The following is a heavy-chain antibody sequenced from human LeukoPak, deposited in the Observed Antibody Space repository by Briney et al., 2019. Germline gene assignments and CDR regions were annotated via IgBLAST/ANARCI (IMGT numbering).Heavy chain of an antibody. CDR1: GFTFSDYY. Sequence: KPGGSLRLSCAASGFTFSDYYMSWIRQAPGKGLEWVSYISSSGSTIYYADSVKGRFTISRDNAKNSLYLQVNSLRAADTAVYYCARRDGYSRTYFDYWGQGTLVTVSS. J-gene: IGHJ4*02. V-gene: IGHV3-11*04. D-gene: IGHD5-24*01. CDR2: ISSSGSTI. CDR3: ARRDGYSRTYFDY.